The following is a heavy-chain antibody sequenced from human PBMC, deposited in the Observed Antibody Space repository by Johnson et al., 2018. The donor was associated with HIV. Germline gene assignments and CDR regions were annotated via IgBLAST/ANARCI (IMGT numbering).Heavy chain of an antibody. Sequence: QVQLVESGGRVVQPGRSLRLSCAASGFTFSSYGMHWVRQAPGKGLEWVAVISHDGSAENYADFVKGRFTISRDNSNNNLSLQMNSLRAEDTAVAYCAKLRWAPRAFDIWGQGTMVTVSS. CDR1: GFTFSSYG. CDR2: ISHDGSAE. CDR3: AKLRWAPRAFDI. V-gene: IGHV3-30*18. D-gene: IGHD4-23*01. J-gene: IGHJ3*02.